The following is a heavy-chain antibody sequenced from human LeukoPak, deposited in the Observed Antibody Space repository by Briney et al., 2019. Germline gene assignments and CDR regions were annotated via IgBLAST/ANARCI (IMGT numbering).Heavy chain of an antibody. CDR2: ISGSGGST. CDR3: AKVIPEGDYYFDY. CDR1: GFTFSSYA. V-gene: IGHV3-23*01. J-gene: IGHJ4*02. D-gene: IGHD2-21*02. Sequence: GGSLRLSCAAAGFTFSSYAMSWVRQARGKGLEWVSAISGSGGSTYYADSVKGRFTISRDNSKNTLYLQMNSLRAEDTAVYYCAKVIPEGDYYFDYWGQGTLVTVSS.